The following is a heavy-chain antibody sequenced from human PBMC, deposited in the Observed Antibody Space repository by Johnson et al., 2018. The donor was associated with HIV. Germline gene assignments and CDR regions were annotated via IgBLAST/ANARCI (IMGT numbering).Heavy chain of an antibody. CDR3: ARGSSYYYDSSGSDAFDI. D-gene: IGHD3-22*01. CDR1: GFTFSNYG. Sequence: VQLVESGGGLAQPAWSPRLSCAASGFTFSNYGMHWVRQSPGRGLEWVSAIGTAVDTSYPGSVTGRFTISRENAKNSLYLQMNSLRAGDTAVYYCARGSSYYYDSSGSDAFDIWGQGTMVTVSS. V-gene: IGHV3-13*01. J-gene: IGHJ3*02. CDR2: IGTAVDT.